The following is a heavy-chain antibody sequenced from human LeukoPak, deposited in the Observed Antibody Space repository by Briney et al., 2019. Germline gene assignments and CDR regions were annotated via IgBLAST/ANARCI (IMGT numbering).Heavy chain of an antibody. Sequence: SVKVSCKASGGTFSSYAISWVRQAPGQGLEWMGGIIPIFGTANYAQKFQGRVTITADKSTSTAYMELSSLRSEDTAVYYCAREMWGSGSYYSFDYWGQGTLVTVSS. CDR3: AREMWGSGSYYSFDY. J-gene: IGHJ4*02. CDR2: IIPIFGTA. D-gene: IGHD3-10*01. V-gene: IGHV1-69*06. CDR1: GGTFSSYA.